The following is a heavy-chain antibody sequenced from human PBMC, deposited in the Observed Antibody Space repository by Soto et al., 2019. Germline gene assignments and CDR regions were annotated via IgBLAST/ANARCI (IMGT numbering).Heavy chain of an antibody. D-gene: IGHD3-10*01. V-gene: IGHV4-39*01. J-gene: IGHJ4*02. CDR1: GGSISSSSYY. CDR3: ARHEGYYYGSGSYSPGPWDYFDY. Sequence: QLLESGPGLVKPSETLSLTCTVSGGSISSSSYYWGWIRQPPGKGLEWIGSIYYSGSTYYNPSLESRVTISVDTSKKQFPLKLSSVTAADTDVYYCARHEGYYYGSGSYSPGPWDYFDYWGQGTLVTVCS. CDR2: IYYSGST.